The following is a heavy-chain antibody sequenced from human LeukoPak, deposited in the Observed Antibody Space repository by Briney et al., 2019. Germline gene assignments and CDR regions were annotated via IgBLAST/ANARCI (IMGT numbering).Heavy chain of an antibody. Sequence: PGGSLRLSCAASGFTFSSYAMSWVRQAPGEGLEWVSAIGGDGRGKDYADSVKGRFIISRDNSKNTVFLQMNSLRAEDTALYYCARRVGGTPDYWGLGTLVTVSS. CDR2: IGGDGRGK. CDR1: GFTFSSYA. D-gene: IGHD1-26*01. J-gene: IGHJ4*02. CDR3: ARRVGGTPDY. V-gene: IGHV3-23*01.